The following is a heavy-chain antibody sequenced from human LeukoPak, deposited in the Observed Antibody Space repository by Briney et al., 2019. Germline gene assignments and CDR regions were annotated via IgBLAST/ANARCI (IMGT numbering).Heavy chain of an antibody. CDR2: IIPIFGTA. J-gene: IGHJ6*03. Sequence: SVKVSCKASGGTFSSYAISWVRQAPGQGLEWMGGIIPIFGTANYAQKFQGRVTITADESTSTAYMELSSLRSEDTAVYYCVRGCSSTSCYSTKQYYYYYYYMDVWGKGTTVTVSS. D-gene: IGHD2-2*01. CDR1: GGTFSSYA. V-gene: IGHV1-69*13. CDR3: VRGCSSTSCYSTKQYYYYYYYMDV.